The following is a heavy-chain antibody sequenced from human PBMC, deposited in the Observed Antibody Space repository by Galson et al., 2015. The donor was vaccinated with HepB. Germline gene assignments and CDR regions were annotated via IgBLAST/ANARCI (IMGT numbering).Heavy chain of an antibody. CDR3: ARDLLGFGMDV. CDR2: ISSSSRYT. D-gene: IGHD3-16*01. J-gene: IGHJ6*02. CDR1: GFTCSDYY. Sequence: SLRLSCAVSGFTCSDYYMSWVRQAPGNGLEWISFISSSSRYTDYADSVKGRFTISRDSAKNSLYLQMNSLRVEDTAVYYCARDLLGFGMDVWGQGTTVTVSS. V-gene: IGHV3-11*06.